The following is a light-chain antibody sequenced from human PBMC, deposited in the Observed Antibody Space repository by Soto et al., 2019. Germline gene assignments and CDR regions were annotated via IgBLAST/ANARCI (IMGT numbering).Light chain of an antibody. V-gene: IGKV1-39*01. CDR1: QPISNY. CDR2: AAS. Sequence: DIHMTQSPSSLSASVGDRVTITCRASQPISNYLNWYQQKPGKAPKFLISAASTLQSGVPSRFSGYGSGTDFTLAISSLHPDDFATYYCQQSYTFPFTFGQGTKLDIK. CDR3: QQSYTFPFT. J-gene: IGKJ2*01.